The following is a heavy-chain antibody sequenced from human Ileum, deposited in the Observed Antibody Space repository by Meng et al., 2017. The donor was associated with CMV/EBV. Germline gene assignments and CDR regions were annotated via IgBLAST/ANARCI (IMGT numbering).Heavy chain of an antibody. CDR2: IYWDGDR. V-gene: IGHV2-5*02. Sequence: QITFKESGPTLVNPPQTLTLTFTFSGFSLTTTGVGVGWIRQPPGKALEWLAIIYWDGDRRYNPSLRSRLTIMKDTSGNQVVLKMADMDPVDTATYYCAQTSTGNIPFSYLFDYWGQGALVTVSS. CDR1: GFSLTTTGVG. J-gene: IGHJ4*02. D-gene: IGHD3-10*01. CDR3: AQTSTGNIPFSYLFDY.